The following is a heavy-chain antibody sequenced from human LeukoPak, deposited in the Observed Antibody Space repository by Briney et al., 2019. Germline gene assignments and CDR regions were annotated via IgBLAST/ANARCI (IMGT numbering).Heavy chain of an antibody. V-gene: IGHV3-21*01. D-gene: IGHD6-19*01. CDR2: ISSSSSYI. CDR1: GFTFSSYS. J-gene: IGHJ4*02. CDR3: ARDRRAVTGTYFDY. Sequence: GGSLRLSCAASGFTFSSYSMNWVRQAPGKGLEWVSSISSSSSYIYYADSVKGRFTISRDNAKNSLYLQMNSLRAEDTAVYYCARDRRAVTGTYFDYWGQGTLVTVSS.